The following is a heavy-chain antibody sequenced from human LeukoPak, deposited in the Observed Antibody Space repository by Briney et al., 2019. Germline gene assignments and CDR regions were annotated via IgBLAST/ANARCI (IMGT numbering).Heavy chain of an antibody. CDR2: IDPSDSYT. CDR3: ASTAMVSLVDY. D-gene: IGHD5-18*01. CDR1: GYSLTSYW. J-gene: IGHJ4*02. V-gene: IGHV5-10-1*01. Sequence: GESLKISCKGSGYSLTSYWISWVRQMPGKGLEWMGRIDPSDSYTNYSPSFQGHVTISADKSISTAYLQWSSLKASDTAMYYCASTAMVSLVDYWGQGTLVTVSS.